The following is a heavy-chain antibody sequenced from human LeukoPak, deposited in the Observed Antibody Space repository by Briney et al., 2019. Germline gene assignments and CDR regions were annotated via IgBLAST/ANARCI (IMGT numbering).Heavy chain of an antibody. V-gene: IGHV4-39*07. CDR2: IYYSGST. D-gene: IGHD6-19*01. CDR3: ARGSSGCGDY. Sequence: SETLSLTCTVSGGSISSRTHYWGWIRQPPGKGLEWIGRIYYSGSTYNNPSLKSRVTISIDTSKNQFSLKLSSVTAADTAVYYCARGSSGCGDYWGQGTLVTVSS. CDR1: GGSISSRTHY. J-gene: IGHJ4*02.